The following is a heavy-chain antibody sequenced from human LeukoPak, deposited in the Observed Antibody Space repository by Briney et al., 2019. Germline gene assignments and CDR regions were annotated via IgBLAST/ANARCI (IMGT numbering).Heavy chain of an antibody. CDR3: ARDQNYYGSGSPGFDY. CDR2: ISNSSSTI. Sequence: GGSLRLSCAASGFTFSSYSMNWVRQAPGKGLEWVSYISNSSSTIYYADSVKGRFTISRDNAKNSLYLQMNSLRAEDTAVYYCARDQNYYGSGSPGFDYWGQGTLVTVSS. D-gene: IGHD3-10*01. J-gene: IGHJ4*02. CDR1: GFTFSSYS. V-gene: IGHV3-48*01.